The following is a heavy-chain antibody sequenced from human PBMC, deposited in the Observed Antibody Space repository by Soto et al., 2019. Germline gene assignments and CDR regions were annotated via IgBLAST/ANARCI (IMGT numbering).Heavy chain of an antibody. CDR1: GFTFDDYA. D-gene: IGHD6-13*01. J-gene: IGHJ4*02. CDR3: AKERTGYSSSWVDY. CDR2: ISWNSGSI. Sequence: LRVSCAASGFTFDDYAMHWVRQAPGKGLEWVSGISWNSGSIGYADSVKGRFTISRDNAKNSLYLQMNSLRAEDTALYYCAKERTGYSSSWVDYCGQGTLLTVS. V-gene: IGHV3-9*01.